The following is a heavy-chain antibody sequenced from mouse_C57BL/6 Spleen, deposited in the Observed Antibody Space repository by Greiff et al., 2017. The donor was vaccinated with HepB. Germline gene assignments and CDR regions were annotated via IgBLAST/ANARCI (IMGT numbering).Heavy chain of an antibody. V-gene: IGHV5-9-1*02. Sequence: DVHLVESGEGLVKPGGSLKLSCAASGFTFSNYAMSWVRQIPEKRLEWVAYISSGGDYIYYADTVKGRFTISRDNARNTLYLQMSSLKSEDTAMYFCTRGGGYDYDQAWFAYWGQGTLVTVSA. CDR1: GFTFSNYA. CDR2: ISSGGDYI. CDR3: TRGGGYDYDQAWFAY. J-gene: IGHJ3*01. D-gene: IGHD2-4*01.